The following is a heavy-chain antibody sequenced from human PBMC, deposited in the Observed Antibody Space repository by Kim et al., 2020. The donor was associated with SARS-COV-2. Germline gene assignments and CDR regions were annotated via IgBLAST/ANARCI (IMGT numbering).Heavy chain of an antibody. Sequence: GGSLRLSCAASGFTFSSYGMHWVRQAPGKGLEWVAVIWYDGSNKYYADSVKGRFTISRDNSKNTLYLQMNSLRAEDTAVYYCAKTINPTRIQLWPRGYYYVMDVWGQGTTVTVSS. CDR3: AKTINPTRIQLWPRGYYYVMDV. D-gene: IGHD5-18*01. V-gene: IGHV3-33*06. CDR1: GFTFSSYG. CDR2: IWYDGSNK. J-gene: IGHJ6*02.